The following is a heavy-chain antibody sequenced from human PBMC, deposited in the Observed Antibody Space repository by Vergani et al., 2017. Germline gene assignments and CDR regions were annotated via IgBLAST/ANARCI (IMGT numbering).Heavy chain of an antibody. V-gene: IGHV3-48*04. Sequence: EVQLLESGGGLVQPGGSLRLSCAASGFTFSSYAMSWVRQAPGKGLEWVSYISSSSSYTNYADSVKGRFTISRDNAKNSLYLQMNSLRAEDTAVYYCARDYYGSGSTYGMDVWGQGTTVTVSS. CDR1: GFTFSSYA. D-gene: IGHD3-10*01. J-gene: IGHJ6*02. CDR3: ARDYYGSGSTYGMDV. CDR2: ISSSSSYT.